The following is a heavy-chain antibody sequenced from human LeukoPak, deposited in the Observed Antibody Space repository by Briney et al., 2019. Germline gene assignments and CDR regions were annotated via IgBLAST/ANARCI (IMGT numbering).Heavy chain of an antibody. CDR1: GGSISSYY. J-gene: IGHJ2*01. CDR2: IYTSGST. V-gene: IGHV4-4*07. CDR3: ARVPTYDSSGYYYREIWYFDL. D-gene: IGHD3-22*01. Sequence: PSETLSLTCTVSGGSISSYYWSWIRQPAGKGLEWIGRIYTSGSTNYNPSLKSRVTMSVDTSKNQFSLKLSSVTAADTAVYYCARVPTYDSSGYYYREIWYFDLWGRGTLVTVSS.